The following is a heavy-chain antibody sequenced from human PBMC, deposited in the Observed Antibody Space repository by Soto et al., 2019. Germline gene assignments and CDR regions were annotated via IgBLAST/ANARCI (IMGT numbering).Heavy chain of an antibody. CDR3: ARDRYCSSTSCYLSPSY. CDR2: IIPIFGTA. J-gene: IGHJ4*02. D-gene: IGHD2-2*01. CDR1: GGTFSSYA. Sequence: GASVKVSCKASGGTFSSYAISWVRQAPGQGLEWMGGIIPIFGTANYAQKFQGGVTITADESTSTAYMELSSLRSEDTAVYYCARDRYCSSTSCYLSPSYWGQGTLVTVSS. V-gene: IGHV1-69*13.